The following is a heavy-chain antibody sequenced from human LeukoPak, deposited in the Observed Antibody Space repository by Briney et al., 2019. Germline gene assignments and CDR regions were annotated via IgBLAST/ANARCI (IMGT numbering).Heavy chain of an antibody. CDR2: IWYDGSNK. J-gene: IGHJ4*02. V-gene: IGHV3-33*01. CDR1: GFTFSSYG. Sequence: SCKASGFTFSSYGMHWVRQAPGKGLEWVAVIWYDGSNKYYADSVKGRFTISRDNSKNTLYLQMNSLRAEDTAVYYCAVEMATSNFDYWGQGTLDTVSS. D-gene: IGHD5-12*01. CDR3: AVEMATSNFDY.